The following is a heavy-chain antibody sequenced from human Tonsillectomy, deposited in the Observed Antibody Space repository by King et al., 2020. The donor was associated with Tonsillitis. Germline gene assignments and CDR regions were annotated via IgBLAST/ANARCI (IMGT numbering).Heavy chain of an antibody. Sequence: QVQLQESSPGLVKPSETLSLTCTVSGGSISSYYWSWIRQPAGKGLEWIGRIYTSGSTNYNPSLKSRVTMSVDTSKNQFSLKLSSVTAADTAVYYCAREGFLGYCTNGVCYTNWYFDLWGRGTLVTVSS. V-gene: IGHV4-4*07. CDR1: GGSISSYY. CDR3: AREGFLGYCTNGVCYTNWYFDL. CDR2: IYTSGST. D-gene: IGHD2-8*01. J-gene: IGHJ2*01.